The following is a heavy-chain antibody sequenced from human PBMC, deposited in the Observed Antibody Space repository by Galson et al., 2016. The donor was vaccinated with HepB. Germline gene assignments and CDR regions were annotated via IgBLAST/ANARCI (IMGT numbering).Heavy chain of an antibody. CDR2: ISGSSDKI. D-gene: IGHD7-27*01. V-gene: IGHV3-48*04. CDR3: ARGDGTNWDFDY. J-gene: IGHJ4*02. Sequence: SLRLSCAASGFTFSNHWMHWVRQAPGKGLEWLAYISGSSDKIYYGDSVKGRFTISRDNARNLLFLQMDGLRAEDTAVYFCARGDGTNWDFDYWGQGTLVTVSS. CDR1: GFTFSNHW.